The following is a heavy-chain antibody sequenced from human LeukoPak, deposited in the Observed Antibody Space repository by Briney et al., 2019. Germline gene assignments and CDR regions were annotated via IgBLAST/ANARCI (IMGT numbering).Heavy chain of an antibody. V-gene: IGHV3-74*01. CDR2: INSDGSST. CDR3: ARDGTMVRGVIDY. J-gene: IGHJ4*02. D-gene: IGHD3-10*01. CDR1: GFTFSSYW. Sequence: PGGSLRISCAASGFTFSSYWMHWVRQAPGKGLVWVSRINSDGSSTSYADSVKGRFTISRDNAKNTLYLQMNSLRAEDTAVYYCARDGTMVRGVIDYWGQGTLVTVSS.